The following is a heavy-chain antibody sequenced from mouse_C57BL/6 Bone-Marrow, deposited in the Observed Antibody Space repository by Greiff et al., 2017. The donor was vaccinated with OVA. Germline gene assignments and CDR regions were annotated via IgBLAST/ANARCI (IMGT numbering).Heavy chain of an antibody. CDR1: GFTFSSYA. D-gene: IGHD1-1*01. CDR3: AREEVTTVHGYFDV. CDR2: ISDGGSYT. V-gene: IGHV5-4*01. J-gene: IGHJ1*03. Sequence: EVKLVESGGGLVKPGGSLKLSCAASGFTFSSYAMSWVRQTPEKRLEWVATISDGGSYTYYPDNVKGRFTISRDNAKNNLYLQMSHLKSEDTAMYYCAREEVTTVHGYFDVWGTGTTVTVSS.